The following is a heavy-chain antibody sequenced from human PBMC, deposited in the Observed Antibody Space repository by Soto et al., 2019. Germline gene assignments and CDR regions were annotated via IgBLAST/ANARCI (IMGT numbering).Heavy chain of an antibody. CDR3: ARARRLAAAGTRWFDP. CDR2: INHSGST. D-gene: IGHD6-13*01. V-gene: IGHV4-34*01. CDR1: GGSFSGYY. J-gene: IGHJ5*02. Sequence: SETLSLTCAVYGGSFSGYYWSWIRQPPGKGLEWIGEINHSGSTNYNPSLKSRVTISVDTSKNQFSLKLSSVTAADTAVYYCARARRLAAAGTRWFDPWGQGTLVTVS.